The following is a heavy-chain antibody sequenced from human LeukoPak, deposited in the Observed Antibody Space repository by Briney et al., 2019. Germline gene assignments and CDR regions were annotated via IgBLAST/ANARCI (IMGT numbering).Heavy chain of an antibody. CDR1: GGSFSGYY. J-gene: IGHJ4*02. Sequence: SETLSLTCAVYGGSFSGYYWSWIRQPPGKGLEWFGSIYYSGSTSYNPSLKSRVTISVDTSKNQFSLKVSSVTAADTAVYYCVRHVCSGGSCYPREVDYWGQGSLVTVSS. CDR3: VRHVCSGGSCYPREVDY. CDR2: IYYSGST. V-gene: IGHV4-34*01. D-gene: IGHD2-15*01.